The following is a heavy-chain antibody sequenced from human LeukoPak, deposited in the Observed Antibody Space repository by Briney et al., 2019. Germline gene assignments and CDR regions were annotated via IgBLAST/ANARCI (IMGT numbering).Heavy chain of an antibody. Sequence: GGSLRLSCAASGFTFSSYGMSWVRQAPGKGLEWVSAISGSGGSTYYADSVKGRFTISRDNSKNTLYLQMNSLRAEDTAVYYCTTTGMAVAPGDWGQGTRVIVSS. V-gene: IGHV3-23*01. D-gene: IGHD6-19*01. CDR1: GFTFSSYG. CDR2: ISGSGGST. CDR3: TTTGMAVAPGD. J-gene: IGHJ4*02.